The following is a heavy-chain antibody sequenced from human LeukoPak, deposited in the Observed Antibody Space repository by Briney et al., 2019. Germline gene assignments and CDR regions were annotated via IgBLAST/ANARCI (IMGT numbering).Heavy chain of an antibody. D-gene: IGHD1-26*01. CDR3: ARAYSGGYNPPDYMGMDV. CDR2: ISRSSTYI. J-gene: IGHJ6*02. Sequence: PGGSLRLSCAASAFTFSSYSMNWVRQAPGKGLEWVSSISRSSTYIYYADSVKGRFTISRDNAKNSLYLQMNSLRAEDTAVYYCARAYSGGYNPPDYMGMDVWGQGTTVTVSS. V-gene: IGHV3-21*01. CDR1: AFTFSSYS.